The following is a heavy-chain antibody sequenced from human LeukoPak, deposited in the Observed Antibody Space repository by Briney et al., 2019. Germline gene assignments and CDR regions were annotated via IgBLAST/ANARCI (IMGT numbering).Heavy chain of an antibody. CDR1: GAISSSSYY. V-gene: IGHV4-39*01. CDR2: LFYSGST. J-gene: IGHJ4*02. CDR3: ARHYSGWYNFFDY. Sequence: ASETLSLTCTVSGAISSSSYYWGWIRQPPGKGLEWIGSLFYSGSTYYNPSLKSRVTISVDTSKNQFSLKPTSVTAAGTAVYYCARHYSGWYNFFDYWGQGTLVTVSS. D-gene: IGHD6-19*01.